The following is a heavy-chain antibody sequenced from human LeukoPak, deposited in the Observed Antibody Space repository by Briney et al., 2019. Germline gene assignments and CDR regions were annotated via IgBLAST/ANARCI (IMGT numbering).Heavy chain of an antibody. V-gene: IGHV3-15*01. J-gene: IGHJ4*02. D-gene: IGHD3-10*01. CDR3: TTQELLWFGELFG. CDR1: GFTFSNAW. CDR2: IKSKTDGGTT. Sequence: GGSLRLSCANSGFTFSNAWMSWVRQAPGRGLEWVGRIKSKTDGGTTDYAAPVKGRFTISRDDSKNTLYLQMNSLKTEDTAVYYCTTQELLWFGELFGWGQGTLVTVSS.